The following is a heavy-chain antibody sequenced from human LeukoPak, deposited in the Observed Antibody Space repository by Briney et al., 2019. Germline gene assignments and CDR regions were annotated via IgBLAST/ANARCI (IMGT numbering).Heavy chain of an antibody. CDR3: ANGGGVPPPRKYYYYMDV. CDR2: ISGSGGST. CDR1: GFTFSSYA. V-gene: IGHV3-23*01. J-gene: IGHJ6*03. Sequence: GGSLRLSCAASGFTFSSYAMSWVRQAPGKGLEWVSAISGSGGSTYYADSVKGRFTISRDNSKNTLYLQMNSLRAEDTAVYYCANGGGVPPPRKYYYYMDVWGKGTTVTVSS. D-gene: IGHD6-6*01.